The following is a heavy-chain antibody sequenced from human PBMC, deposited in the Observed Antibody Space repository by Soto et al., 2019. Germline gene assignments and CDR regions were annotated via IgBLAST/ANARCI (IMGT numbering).Heavy chain of an antibody. D-gene: IGHD6-13*01. CDR2: INHSGST. CDR1: GGSFSGYY. V-gene: IGHV4-34*01. J-gene: IGHJ6*02. CDR3: VGGRGRQQLVMSYYYGMDV. Sequence: QVQLQQWGAGLLKPSETLSLTCAVYGGSFSGYYWSWIRQPPGKGLEWIGEINHSGSTNYNPSLKSRVTISVDTSKNQFSLNLSSVTAADTAVYYCVGGRGRQQLVMSYYYGMDVWGQGTTVTVSS.